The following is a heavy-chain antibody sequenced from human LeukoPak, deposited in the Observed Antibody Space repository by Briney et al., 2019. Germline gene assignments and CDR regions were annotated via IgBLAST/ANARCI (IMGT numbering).Heavy chain of an antibody. CDR2: IYWDGST. CDR3: ARDIFLGRSGYFEY. Sequence: GGSLRLSCAASGFTFSSYSMNWVRQAPGKGLEWVSVIYWDGSTYYADSVKGRFTISRDNSKNTLYLQMNNLRAEDTAVYHCARDIFLGRSGYFEYWGQGTLVTVSS. V-gene: IGHV3-53*01. CDR1: GFTFSSYS. D-gene: IGHD2-21*01. J-gene: IGHJ4*02.